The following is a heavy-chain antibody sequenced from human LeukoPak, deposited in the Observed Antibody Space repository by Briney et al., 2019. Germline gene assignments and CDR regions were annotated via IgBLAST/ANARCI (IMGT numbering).Heavy chain of an antibody. CDR3: ARSDVLCSTTACYTIDS. Sequence: ASVKVSCTGSGFTFTDSYMHWVRQAPGQGLEWMGWINPNSGRTNSAQRFQGRVTMTTDTSVSTAYMELTRLRSDDTAVYYCARSDVLCSTTACYTIDSWGQGTLVTVSS. V-gene: IGHV1-2*02. CDR1: GFTFTDSY. D-gene: IGHD2-2*02. CDR2: INPNSGRT. J-gene: IGHJ4*02.